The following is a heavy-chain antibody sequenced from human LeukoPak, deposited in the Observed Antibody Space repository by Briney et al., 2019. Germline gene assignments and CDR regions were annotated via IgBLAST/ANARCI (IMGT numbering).Heavy chain of an antibody. J-gene: IGHJ6*02. D-gene: IGHD2-2*01. V-gene: IGHV4-59*12. Sequence: SETLSLPCTVAGGSISSYYWSWIRQPPGKGLEGIGSIYYSGSTYYNPSLKSGVTISVETAKKEVSLKLSSVTAADTAVYYCARDGLVVVPAAMGPFRNYYGMDVWGQGTTVTVSS. CDR2: IYYSGST. CDR1: GGSISSYY. CDR3: ARDGLVVVPAAMGPFRNYYGMDV.